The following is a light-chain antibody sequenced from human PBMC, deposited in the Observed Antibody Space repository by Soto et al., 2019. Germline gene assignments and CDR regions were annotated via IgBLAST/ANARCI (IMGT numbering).Light chain of an antibody. CDR2: GAS. Sequence: EIVLTQSPGTLSLSPGERATLSCRASQSVRSNFLAWHQQKPGQAPSLLIYGASNRATGIPDRCSGSGSRKYFTPTITPLEHEYFAMYYCQLYDSLRTFGQGTKVEI. CDR3: QLYDSLRT. J-gene: IGKJ1*01. V-gene: IGKV3-20*01. CDR1: QSVRSNF.